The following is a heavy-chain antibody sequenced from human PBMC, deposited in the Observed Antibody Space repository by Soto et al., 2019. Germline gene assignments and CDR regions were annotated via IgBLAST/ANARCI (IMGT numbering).Heavy chain of an antibody. Sequence: SETLSLTCTVSGGSMTSYYWTWIRQPAGKGLEWIGRVYSSGGTHYNPSLKSRVTISLDTSKNQLSLRLLSVTDADTAVYFCARGQRFSDWFDPWGQGTLVTVS. CDR3: ARGQRFSDWFDP. V-gene: IGHV4-4*07. D-gene: IGHD3-3*01. J-gene: IGHJ5*02. CDR1: GGSMTSYY. CDR2: VYSSGGT.